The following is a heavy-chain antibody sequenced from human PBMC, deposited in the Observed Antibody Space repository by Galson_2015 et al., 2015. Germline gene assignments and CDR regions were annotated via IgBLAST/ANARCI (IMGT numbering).Heavy chain of an antibody. D-gene: IGHD2-2*02. CDR2: ISYDGSNK. CDR1: GFTFSSYG. Sequence: SLRLSCAASGFTFSSYGMHWVRQAPGKGLEWVAVISYDGSNKYYADSVKGRFTISRDNPKNTLYLQMNSLRAEDTAVYYCARDYCSSTSCYSDYWGQGTLVTVSS. V-gene: IGHV3-30*03. J-gene: IGHJ4*02. CDR3: ARDYCSSTSCYSDY.